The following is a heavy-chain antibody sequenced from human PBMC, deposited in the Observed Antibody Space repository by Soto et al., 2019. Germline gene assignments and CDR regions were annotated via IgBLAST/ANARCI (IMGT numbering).Heavy chain of an antibody. CDR3: ARGTTWSFDY. CDR2: TYYRSKWYT. Sequence: QVQLQQSGPGLVMPSQTLSLTCAISGDTVSTNNAAWHWIRQSPSRGLEWLARTYYRSKWYTNYGLSVKSRITINADTSNNQYSLHLNSVTPEDTAVYYCARGTTWSFDYWGQGTLVTVPS. J-gene: IGHJ4*02. CDR1: GDTVSTNNAA. V-gene: IGHV6-1*01. D-gene: IGHD6-13*01.